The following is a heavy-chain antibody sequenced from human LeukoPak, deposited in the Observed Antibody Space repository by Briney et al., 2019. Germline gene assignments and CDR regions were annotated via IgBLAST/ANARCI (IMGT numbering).Heavy chain of an antibody. D-gene: IGHD3-10*01. J-gene: IGHJ5*02. Sequence: ASVTVSCKASGYTFTNYNITWVRQAPGQGLEWMGRISAYNGNTNYAQKFQDRVTMTTDTSTTTAYMELRSLRFDDTALYYRARDDEEFGELSWFDPWGQGTLVTVSS. CDR1: GYTFTNYN. V-gene: IGHV1-18*01. CDR2: ISAYNGNT. CDR3: ARDDEEFGELSWFDP.